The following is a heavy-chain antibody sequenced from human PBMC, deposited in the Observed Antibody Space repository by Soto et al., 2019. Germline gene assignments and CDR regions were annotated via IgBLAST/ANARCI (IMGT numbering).Heavy chain of an antibody. Sequence: QVQLQESGPGLVKPSETLSLTCTVSGGSISSYYWRWIRQPPGKGLEWIGYIYYSGSTNYNPSLKRGVTISVDTSTNQFSLKLSSVTAADTAVYYCARVWGWYFDYWGQGTLVTVSS. CDR1: GGSISSYY. CDR2: IYYSGST. J-gene: IGHJ4*02. CDR3: ARVWGWYFDY. V-gene: IGHV4-59*01. D-gene: IGHD6-19*01.